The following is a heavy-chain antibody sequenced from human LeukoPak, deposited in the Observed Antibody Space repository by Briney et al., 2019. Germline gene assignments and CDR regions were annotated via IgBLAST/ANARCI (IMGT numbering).Heavy chain of an antibody. CDR2: IYDSGST. Sequence: SETLSLTCAVSGGSFSGYYWSWIRQPPGKGLEWIGYIYDSGSTNYNPSLKSRVTISLDTSKNQLSLKLRSVTAADTALYYCARGNPVATTGTKGGWFDPWGQGTLVTVSS. CDR1: GGSFSGYY. V-gene: IGHV4-59*01. CDR3: ARGNPVATTGTKGGWFDP. D-gene: IGHD1-1*01. J-gene: IGHJ5*02.